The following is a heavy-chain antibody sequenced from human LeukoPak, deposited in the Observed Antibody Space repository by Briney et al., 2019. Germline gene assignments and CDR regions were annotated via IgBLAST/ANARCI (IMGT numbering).Heavy chain of an antibody. CDR3: ARAEYSGYRFTGMDV. J-gene: IGHJ6*04. Sequence: GASVKVSFKASGYTFTNYYVHWVRQGPGQGLEWMGIINPRGGSTNYAQKFQGRLTMTSDTSTSTVYMEVNSLRSEDTAVYYCARAEYSGYRFTGMDVWGKGTTVTVSS. CDR1: GYTFTNYY. D-gene: IGHD5-12*01. V-gene: IGHV1-46*01. CDR2: INPRGGST.